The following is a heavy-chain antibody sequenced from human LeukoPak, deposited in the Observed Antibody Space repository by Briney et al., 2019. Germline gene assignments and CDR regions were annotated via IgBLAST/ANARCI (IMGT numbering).Heavy chain of an antibody. CDR3: ARVDRDIVVVVAAMYSYYYYMDV. J-gene: IGHJ6*03. V-gene: IGHV3-53*01. D-gene: IGHD2-15*01. CDR1: GFTVSSNY. Sequence: GGSLRLSCAACGFTVSSNYMSWVRQAPGKGLEWVSAIYSGGSTYYADSVKGRFTISRDNSKNTLYLQMNSLRAEDTAVYYCARVDRDIVVVVAAMYSYYYYMDVWGKGTTVTISS. CDR2: IYSGGST.